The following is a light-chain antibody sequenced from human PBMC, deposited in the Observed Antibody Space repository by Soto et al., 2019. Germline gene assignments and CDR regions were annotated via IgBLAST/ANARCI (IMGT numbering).Light chain of an antibody. Sequence: DIVLTQSPGTLSLSPGERATLSCRASQNVDNYLAWYQQYPGQTPRLLIYDASIRAAGVPARFSGSGSGTDFTFTITSLETEDSGVYFCQQRGNWPLTFGGGTKVEIK. CDR3: QQRGNWPLT. CDR2: DAS. J-gene: IGKJ4*01. CDR1: QNVDNY. V-gene: IGKV3-11*01.